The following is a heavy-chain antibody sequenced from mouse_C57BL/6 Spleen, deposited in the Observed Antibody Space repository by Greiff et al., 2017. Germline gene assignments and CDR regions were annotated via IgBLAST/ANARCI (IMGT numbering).Heavy chain of an antibody. V-gene: IGHV1-52*01. CDR1: GYTFTSYW. J-gene: IGHJ2*01. CDR2: IDPSDSET. Sequence: QVQLKQPGAELVRPGSSVKLSCKASGYTFTSYWMHWVKQRPIQGLEWIGNIDPSDSETHYNQKFKDKATLTVDKSSSTAYMQLSSLTSEDSAVYYCARRGYSNLDYWGQGTTLTVSS. CDR3: ARRGYSNLDY. D-gene: IGHD2-5*01.